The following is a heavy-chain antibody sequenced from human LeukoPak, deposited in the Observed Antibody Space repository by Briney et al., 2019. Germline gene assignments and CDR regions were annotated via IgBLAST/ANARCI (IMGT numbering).Heavy chain of an antibody. Sequence: SETLSLTCTVSGASISTSTYYWGWVRQPPGKGLEWIGNIYYSGTTYHNPSLKSRVTVSEDTSRSRFSLMLSSVTAADTAIYFCARQVSDYYYHYMDVWGEGTTVIVSS. CDR3: ARQVSDYYYHYMDV. V-gene: IGHV4-39*01. CDR1: GASISTSTYY. CDR2: IYYSGTT. J-gene: IGHJ6*03.